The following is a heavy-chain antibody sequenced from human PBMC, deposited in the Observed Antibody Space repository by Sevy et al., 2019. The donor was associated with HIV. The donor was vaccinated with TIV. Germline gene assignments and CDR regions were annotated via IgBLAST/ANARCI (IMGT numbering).Heavy chain of an antibody. V-gene: IGHV1-18*01. CDR2: VSARNGDT. CDR1: GYTFTNYL. J-gene: IGHJ1*01. CDR3: ARAPSGSQGPGQYFKH. D-gene: IGHD1-26*01. Sequence: ASVKVSYKTSGYTFTNYLITWVRQAPGQGLEWMGWVSARNGDTKYAQRIQGRVSMTADTSTSTAYMELRSLTSDDTAVYWCARAPSGSQGPGQYFKHWVQGTLVTVSS.